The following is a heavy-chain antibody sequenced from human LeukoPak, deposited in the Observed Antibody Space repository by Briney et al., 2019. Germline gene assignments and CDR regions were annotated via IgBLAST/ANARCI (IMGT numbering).Heavy chain of an antibody. CDR2: ISGYNGDT. Sequence: PGASVRVSCKAFGYSFTSFGINWVRQAPGQGLEWMEWISGYNGDTNYAQKFQGRVTMTTDTSTSTAYMELRSLRPDDTAVYYCARGTWEAAARPYSFDTWGQGTLVTVSS. CDR1: GYSFTSFG. V-gene: IGHV1-18*01. D-gene: IGHD1-26*01. CDR3: ARGTWEAAARPYSFDT. J-gene: IGHJ4*02.